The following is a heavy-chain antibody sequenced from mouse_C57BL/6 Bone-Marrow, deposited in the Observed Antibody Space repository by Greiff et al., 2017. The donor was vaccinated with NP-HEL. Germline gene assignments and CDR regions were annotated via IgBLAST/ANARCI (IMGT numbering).Heavy chain of an antibody. Sequence: VQLQQPGAELVKPGASVKLSCKASGYTFTSYWMHWVKQRPGQGLEWIGMIHPNSGSTNYNEKFKSKATLTVDKSSSTAYMQLSSRTSEDSAVYYCARNTHSSGYCWFAYWGQGTLVTVSA. V-gene: IGHV1-64*01. J-gene: IGHJ3*01. CDR2: IHPNSGST. D-gene: IGHD3-2*02. CDR3: ARNTHSSGYCWFAY. CDR1: GYTFTSYW.